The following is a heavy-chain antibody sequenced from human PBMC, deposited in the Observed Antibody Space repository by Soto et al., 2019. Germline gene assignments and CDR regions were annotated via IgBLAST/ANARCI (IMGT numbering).Heavy chain of an antibody. Sequence: SETLSLTCTVSGGSISSYYWSWIRQPPGKGLEWIGYIYYSGSTNYNPSLKSRVTISVDTSKNQFSLKLSSVTAADTAVYYCARGSPYSTSGYGMDVWGQGTTVTVSS. CDR1: GGSISSYY. CDR3: ARGSPYSTSGYGMDV. V-gene: IGHV4-59*01. J-gene: IGHJ6*02. CDR2: IYYSGST. D-gene: IGHD6-6*01.